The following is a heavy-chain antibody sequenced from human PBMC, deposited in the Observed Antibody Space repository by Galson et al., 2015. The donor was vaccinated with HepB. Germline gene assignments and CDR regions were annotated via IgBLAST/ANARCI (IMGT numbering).Heavy chain of an antibody. CDR2: ISNKGDST. Sequence: SLRLSCAASGFSFISYAMHWVRQAPGKGLEYVSAISNKGDSTYYANSVKGRFTVYRDNSKDTLYLQMGSLRVEDMAVYYCARGWRGYFNYMDVWGKGTTVTVSS. CDR3: ARGWRGYFNYMDV. CDR1: GFSFISYA. D-gene: IGHD3-3*01. J-gene: IGHJ6*03. V-gene: IGHV3-64*01.